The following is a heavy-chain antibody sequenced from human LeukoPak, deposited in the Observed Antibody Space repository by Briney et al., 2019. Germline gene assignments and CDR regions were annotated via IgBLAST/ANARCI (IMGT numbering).Heavy chain of an antibody. V-gene: IGHV3-23*01. CDR2: ISGSGSST. Sequence: GGSLRLSCAASGFTFRNYAIKWVRQAPGEGLEGVSAISGSGSSTYYADSVKGRFTISRGNSKNTLYLQMNSLRAEDTAVYYCAKDQNVLRFFLFDYWGQGTLVTVSS. J-gene: IGHJ4*02. CDR1: GFTFRNYA. D-gene: IGHD3-3*01. CDR3: AKDQNVLRFFLFDY.